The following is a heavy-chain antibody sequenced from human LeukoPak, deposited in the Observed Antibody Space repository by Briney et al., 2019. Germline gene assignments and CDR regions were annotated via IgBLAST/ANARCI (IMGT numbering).Heavy chain of an antibody. CDR3: AKDRRAARGVGAFDI. D-gene: IGHD6-6*01. CDR1: GFTFSSYA. Sequence: PGGSLRLSCAASGFTFSSYAMSWVRQAPGKGLEWASAISGSGGSTYYADSVKGRFTISRDNSKNTLYLQMNSLRAEDTAVYYCAKDRRAARGVGAFDIWGQGTMVTVSS. CDR2: ISGSGGST. J-gene: IGHJ3*02. V-gene: IGHV3-23*01.